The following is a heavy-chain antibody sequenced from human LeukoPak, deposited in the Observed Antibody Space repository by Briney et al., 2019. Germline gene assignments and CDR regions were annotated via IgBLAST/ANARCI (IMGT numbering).Heavy chain of an antibody. CDR2: LNPNNGDT. CDR3: ARDLSSTSNREFDY. D-gene: IGHD7-27*01. Sequence: GASVKVSCKTSGYTFLDYFTHWVRQAPGQGLEWMGRLNPNNGDTYYAQDFQGRVTMTRDTSISTAYMELSRLTSDDTAVYYCARDLSSTSNREFDYWGQGTLVTVSS. V-gene: IGHV1-2*06. J-gene: IGHJ4*02. CDR1: GYTFLDYF.